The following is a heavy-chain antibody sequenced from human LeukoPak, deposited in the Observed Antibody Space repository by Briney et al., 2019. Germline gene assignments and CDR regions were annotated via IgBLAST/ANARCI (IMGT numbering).Heavy chain of an antibody. D-gene: IGHD3-10*01. Sequence: ASVTVSCKASGYTFTGYYMHWVRQAPGQGLEWMGWINPNSGGTNYAQKFQGKVTMTRDTSISTAYMELSRLRSDDTAVYYCARIGGSGSFPYYYYYYGMDVWGQGTTVTVSS. J-gene: IGHJ6*02. CDR3: ARIGGSGSFPYYYYYYGMDV. CDR2: INPNSGGT. CDR1: GYTFTGYY. V-gene: IGHV1-2*02.